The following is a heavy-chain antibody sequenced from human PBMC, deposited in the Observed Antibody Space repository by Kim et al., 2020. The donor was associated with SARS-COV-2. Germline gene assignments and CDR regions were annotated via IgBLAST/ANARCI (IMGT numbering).Heavy chain of an antibody. J-gene: IGHJ4*02. V-gene: IGHV4-4*02. CDR2: IYHSGIT. Sequence: SETLSLTCAVSGGSISSSNWWSWVRQPPGKGLEWIGQIYHSGITNYNPSLKSRVTISVDKSKNQFSLKLSSVTAADTAVYYCARVKWYSSSRGFDYWGQGTLVTVSS. D-gene: IGHD6-6*01. CDR3: ARVKWYSSSRGFDY. CDR1: GGSISSSNW.